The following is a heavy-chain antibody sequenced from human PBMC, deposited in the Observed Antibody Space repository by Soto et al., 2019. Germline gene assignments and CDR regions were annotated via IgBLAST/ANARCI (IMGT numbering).Heavy chain of an antibody. V-gene: IGHV1-46*03. CDR1: GYTFTSYY. CDR3: ARASVSGRRFDY. D-gene: IGHD6-19*01. Sequence: ASVKVSCKASGYTFTSYYMHWVRQAPGQGLEWMGIINPSGGSTNYAQKLQGRVTMTRDTSTSTVYMDLSSLSSEDTAVYYCARASVSGRRFDYWGQGTLVTVSS. J-gene: IGHJ4*02. CDR2: INPSGGST.